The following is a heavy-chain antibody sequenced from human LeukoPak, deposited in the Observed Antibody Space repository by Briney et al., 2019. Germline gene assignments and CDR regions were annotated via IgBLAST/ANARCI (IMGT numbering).Heavy chain of an antibody. Sequence: GGSLRLSCAASGFTFSSYAMSWVRQAPGKGLEWVSAISGSGGSTYYADSVKGRFTISRDNSKNTLYLQMNSLRAEDTAVYYCAKGGNVLRYFDWLSPGGNSDLDYWGQGTLVTVSS. CDR1: GFTFSSYA. V-gene: IGHV3-23*01. CDR3: AKGGNVLRYFDWLSPGGNSDLDY. CDR2: ISGSGGST. J-gene: IGHJ4*02. D-gene: IGHD3-9*01.